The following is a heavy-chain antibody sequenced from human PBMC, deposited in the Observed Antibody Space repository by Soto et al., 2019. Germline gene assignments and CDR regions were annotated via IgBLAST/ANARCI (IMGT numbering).Heavy chain of an antibody. J-gene: IGHJ6*02. Sequence: QEQLVGSGGGVVQPGRSLRLSCLASGFTFSSHGMHWVRQAPGKGLGWVAVIWYDGSNKYYADSVKGRFTVSRDNSKNTLYLQMNSLRADDTAVYYCARWGDDKKMDVWGQGTTVTVSS. D-gene: IGHD3-16*01. CDR2: IWYDGSNK. CDR1: GFTFSSHG. V-gene: IGHV3-33*01. CDR3: ARWGDDKKMDV.